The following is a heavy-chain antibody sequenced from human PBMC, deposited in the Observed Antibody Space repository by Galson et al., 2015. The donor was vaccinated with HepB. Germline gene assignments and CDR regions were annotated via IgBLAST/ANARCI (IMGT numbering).Heavy chain of an antibody. D-gene: IGHD3-10*01. V-gene: IGHV3-23*01. J-gene: IGHJ4*02. Sequence: SLRLSCAASGFTFSSCAMSWVRQAPGKGLEWVSAISGSGGSTYYADSVKGRFTISRDNSKNTLYLQMNSLRAEDTAVYYCAKVIRDTMVRGVIRPYFDYWGQGTLVTVSS. CDR3: AKVIRDTMVRGVIRPYFDY. CDR2: ISGSGGST. CDR1: GFTFSSCA.